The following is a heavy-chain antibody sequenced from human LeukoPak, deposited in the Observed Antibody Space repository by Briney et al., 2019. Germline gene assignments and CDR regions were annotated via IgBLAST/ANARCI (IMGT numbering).Heavy chain of an antibody. D-gene: IGHD3-3*01. V-gene: IGHV4-30-4*08. CDR1: GGSISSGDYY. CDR3: ARDLTYYDFWSGYYTGMGLYDY. Sequence: PSQTLSLTCTVSGGSISSGDYYWRWHRQPPGKGREGVGYIYYSGRTYYIPSLKSRVTISVDTSKNQFSLKLSSVTAADTAVYYCARDLTYYDFWSGYYTGMGLYDYWGQGTLVTVSS. J-gene: IGHJ4*02. CDR2: IYYSGRT.